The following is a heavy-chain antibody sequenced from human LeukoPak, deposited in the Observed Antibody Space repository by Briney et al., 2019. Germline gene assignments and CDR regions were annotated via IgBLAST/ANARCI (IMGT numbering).Heavy chain of an antibody. D-gene: IGHD6-19*01. CDR1: GGSISSYY. Sequence: PSETLSLTCTVSGGSISSYYWSWIRQPPGKGLEWIGYIYYSGSTNYNPSLKSRVTISVDKSKNQFSLKLSSVTAADTAVYYCARSVIAVAGASHFQHWGQGTLVTVSS. J-gene: IGHJ1*01. CDR2: IYYSGST. V-gene: IGHV4-59*12. CDR3: ARSVIAVAGASHFQH.